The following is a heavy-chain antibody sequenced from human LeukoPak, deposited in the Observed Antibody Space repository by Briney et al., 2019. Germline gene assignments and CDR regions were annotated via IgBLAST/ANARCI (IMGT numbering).Heavy chain of an antibody. CDR1: GFTFSSYG. CDR3: ARDRGTYYYDSTSHYDAFDF. V-gene: IGHV3-7*01. D-gene: IGHD3-22*01. Sequence: GGSLRLSCAASGFTFSSYGMHWVRQAPGKGLEWVANMKQDGSEQYYVDSVKGRFTISRDNAKNSLYLQTSSLRAEDTAVYYCARDRGTYYYDSTSHYDAFDFWGQGTMVTVSS. CDR2: MKQDGSEQ. J-gene: IGHJ3*01.